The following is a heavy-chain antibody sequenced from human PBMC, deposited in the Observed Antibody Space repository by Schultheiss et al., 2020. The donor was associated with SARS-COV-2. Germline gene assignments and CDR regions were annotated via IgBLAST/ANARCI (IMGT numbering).Heavy chain of an antibody. Sequence: SETLSLTCTVSGGSISSYYWSWIRQPPGKGLEWIGRIYTSGSTNYNPSLKSRVTISVDTSKNQFSLKLSSVTAADTAVYYCARDMRDSNYSDYWGQGTLVTVSS. D-gene: IGHD4-11*01. J-gene: IGHJ4*02. CDR2: IYTSGST. CDR3: ARDMRDSNYSDY. V-gene: IGHV4-4*07. CDR1: GGSISSYY.